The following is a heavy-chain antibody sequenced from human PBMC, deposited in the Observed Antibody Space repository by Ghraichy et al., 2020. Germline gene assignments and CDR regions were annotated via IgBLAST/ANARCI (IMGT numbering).Heavy chain of an antibody. V-gene: IGHV1-69*13. J-gene: IGHJ6*02. D-gene: IGHD3-10*01. Sequence: SVKVSCKASGGTFSSYAISWVRQAPGQGLEWMGGIIPIFGTANYAQKFQGRVTITADESTSTAYMELSSLRSEDTAVYYCARVDGSGSYYSPNYYYYGMDVWGQGTTVTVSS. CDR3: ARVDGSGSYYSPNYYYYGMDV. CDR2: IIPIFGTA. CDR1: GGTFSSYA.